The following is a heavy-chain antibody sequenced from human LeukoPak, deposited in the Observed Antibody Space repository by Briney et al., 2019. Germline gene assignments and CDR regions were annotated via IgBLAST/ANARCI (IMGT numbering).Heavy chain of an antibody. Sequence: SETLSLTCTVSGGSISSNNYYWGWIRQPPGKGLEWIGSTHYSGSTYYNSSLKSRITISVDTSKNQFSLKLTSVTAADTAMYYCASDRSGLSFCFWGQGTLVTVSS. CDR3: ASDRSGLSFCF. CDR2: THYSGST. J-gene: IGHJ4*02. V-gene: IGHV4-39*01. D-gene: IGHD3-22*01. CDR1: GGSISSNNYY.